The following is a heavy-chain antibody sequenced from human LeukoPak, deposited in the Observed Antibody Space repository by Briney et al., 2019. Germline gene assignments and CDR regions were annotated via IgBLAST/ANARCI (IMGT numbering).Heavy chain of an antibody. CDR3: ARGLPQSSVYDY. CDR1: GFIVSTNF. Sequence: GGSLRLSGAASGFIVSTNFLTWVRQAPGKGLEWVSDIITDGSAFYADSVKGGFTISRDSCKNTLYLQMNSLRAEDTAVYYSARGLPQSSVYDYWGQGTLVTVSS. D-gene: IGHD5-24*01. CDR2: IITDGSA. J-gene: IGHJ4*02. V-gene: IGHV3-53*01.